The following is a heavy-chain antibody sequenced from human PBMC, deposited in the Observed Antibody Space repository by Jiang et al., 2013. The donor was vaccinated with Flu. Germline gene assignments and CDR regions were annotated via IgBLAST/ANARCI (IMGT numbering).Heavy chain of an antibody. V-gene: IGHV1-2*04. D-gene: IGHD5-18*01. CDR1: GYTFTGYY. CDR2: INPNSGGT. Sequence: SGAEVKKPGASVKVSCKASGYTFTGYYMHWVRQAPGQGLEWMGWINPNSGGTNYAQKFQGWVTMTRDTSISTAYMELSRLRSDDTAVYYCARASAIQLWPYCYYYMDVWGKGTTVTVSS. J-gene: IGHJ6*03. CDR3: ARASAIQLWPYCYYYMDV.